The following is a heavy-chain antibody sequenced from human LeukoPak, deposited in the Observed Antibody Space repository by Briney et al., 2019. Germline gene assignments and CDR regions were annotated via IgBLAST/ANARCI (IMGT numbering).Heavy chain of an antibody. V-gene: IGHV1-18*01. D-gene: IGHD3-10*01. Sequence: ASVKVSCKASGYTFTSYGISWVRQAPGQGLEWMGWISAYNGNTNYAQKLQGRVTMTTDTSTSTAYMELRSLRSDDTAVYYCARDRRFGSVAYYGMDVWGQGTTVTVSS. CDR3: ARDRRFGSVAYYGMDV. CDR2: ISAYNGNT. CDR1: GYTFTSYG. J-gene: IGHJ6*02.